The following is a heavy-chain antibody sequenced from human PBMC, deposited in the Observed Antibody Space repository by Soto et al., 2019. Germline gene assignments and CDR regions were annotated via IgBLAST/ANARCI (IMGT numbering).Heavy chain of an antibody. D-gene: IGHD5-18*01. J-gene: IGHJ6*02. CDR1: GFTVNSDY. Sequence: PGGSLRLSCAASGFTVNSDYMTWVRQAPGKGLEWLSTVYSGGTTYYADSVKGRFIISRDNSKNTLFLQMNNLRVEDTAMYYCARDPGYRNGMDVWGQGTTVTVSS. CDR3: ARDPGYRNGMDV. CDR2: VYSGGTT. V-gene: IGHV3-66*01.